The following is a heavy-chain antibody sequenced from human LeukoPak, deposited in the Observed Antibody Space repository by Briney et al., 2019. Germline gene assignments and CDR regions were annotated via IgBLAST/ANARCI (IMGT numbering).Heavy chain of an antibody. D-gene: IGHD1-26*01. CDR3: ARQKVGATGYYYYYMDV. CDR2: IYYSGST. Sequence: SETLSLTCTVSGGSISSYYWSWIRQPPGKGLEWIGYIYYSGSTNYNPSLKSRVTISVDTSKNQFSLKLSSVTAADTAVYYCARQKVGATGYYYYYMDVWGKGTTVTVSS. J-gene: IGHJ6*03. V-gene: IGHV4-59*01. CDR1: GGSISSYY.